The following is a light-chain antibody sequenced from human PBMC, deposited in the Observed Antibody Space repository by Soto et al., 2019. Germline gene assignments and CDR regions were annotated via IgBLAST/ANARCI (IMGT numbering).Light chain of an antibody. CDR1: QGVGRS. J-gene: IGKJ4*01. CDR2: DAS. V-gene: IGKV3-11*01. Sequence: ETVLTQSPATLSLSPGERATLSCRASQGVGRSLAWYQQKPGQAPRLLINDASNRASGIPARFSGSGSGTDFTLTISSLEPEDFAVYYCQQRNEWPLTFCGGTKVEIK. CDR3: QQRNEWPLT.